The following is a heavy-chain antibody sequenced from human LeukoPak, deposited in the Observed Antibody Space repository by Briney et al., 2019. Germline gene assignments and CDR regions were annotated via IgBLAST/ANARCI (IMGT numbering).Heavy chain of an antibody. J-gene: IGHJ4*02. V-gene: IGHV3-30*04. CDR3: AREGRGHRGYYSPHYFDY. CDR2: ISYDGSNK. D-gene: IGHD3-22*01. Sequence: GGSLRLSCAASGFTFSSYAMHWVRQAPGKGLEWVAVISYDGSNKYYADSVKGRFTISRDNSKNTLYLQMNSLRAEDTAVYYCAREGRGHRGYYSPHYFDYWGQGTLVTVSS. CDR1: GFTFSSYA.